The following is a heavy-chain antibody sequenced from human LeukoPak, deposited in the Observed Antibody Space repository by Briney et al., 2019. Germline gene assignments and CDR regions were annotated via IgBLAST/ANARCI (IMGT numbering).Heavy chain of an antibody. D-gene: IGHD6-13*01. CDR1: GGSISSYY. V-gene: IGHV4-59*01. Sequence: SETLSLTCTVSGGSISSYYWSWIRQPPRKGLEWIGYIYYSGSTNYNPSLKSRVTISVDTSKNQFSLKLSSVTAADTAVYYCARDQQLVGYFDYWGQGTLVTVSS. CDR2: IYYSGST. J-gene: IGHJ4*02. CDR3: ARDQQLVGYFDY.